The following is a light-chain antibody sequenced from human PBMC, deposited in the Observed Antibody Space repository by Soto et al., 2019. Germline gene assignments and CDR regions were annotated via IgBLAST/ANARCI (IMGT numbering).Light chain of an antibody. CDR1: RSDVGGYNY. V-gene: IGLV2-14*01. Sequence: QSVLTQPASVSGSPGQSITISCTETRSDVGGYNYVSWYQQHPGKAPKLMIYEVSNRPSGVSNRFSGSKSGNTASLTISGLQAEDEADYYCSSYTSSSTLEGVFGTGTKVTVL. CDR2: EVS. CDR3: SSYTSSSTLEGV. J-gene: IGLJ1*01.